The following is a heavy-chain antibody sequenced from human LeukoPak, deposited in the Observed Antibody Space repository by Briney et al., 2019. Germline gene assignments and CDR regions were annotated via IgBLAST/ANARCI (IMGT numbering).Heavy chain of an antibody. CDR1: GFTFSSYE. V-gene: IGHV3-48*03. D-gene: IGHD3-10*01. CDR2: ISSSGSTI. J-gene: IGHJ4*02. CDR3: ARQYYYGSGDY. Sequence: GGSLRLSCAASGFTFSSYEMNWVRQAPGKGLEWVSYISSSGSTIYYADSVKGRFTISRDNAKNSLYLQMNSLRAEDTAVYYCARQYYYGSGDYWGRGTLVTVSS.